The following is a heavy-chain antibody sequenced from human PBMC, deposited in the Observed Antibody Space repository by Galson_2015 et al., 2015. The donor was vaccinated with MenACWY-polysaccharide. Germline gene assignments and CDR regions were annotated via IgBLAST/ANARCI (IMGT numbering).Heavy chain of an antibody. CDR1: GYNFNSYD. CDR2: MNPNSGNT. J-gene: IGHJ4*01. D-gene: IGHD2/OR15-2a*01. CDR3: ARWTSRGNPDGYLDY. V-gene: IGHV1-8*01. Sequence: SVQVCCKASGYNFNSYDINWVRQATGQGLEWMGWMNPNSGNTGYAQKLQGRVTMTRDTSINTAYMELSSLTSEDTAVYYCARWTSRGNPDGYLDYWGHGTQVTVSS.